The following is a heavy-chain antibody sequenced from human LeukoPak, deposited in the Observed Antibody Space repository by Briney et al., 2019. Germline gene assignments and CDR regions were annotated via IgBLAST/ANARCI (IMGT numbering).Heavy chain of an antibody. J-gene: IGHJ4*02. CDR1: GFTFGDHI. V-gene: IGHV3-48*01. D-gene: IGHD1-26*01. Sequence: GGSLRLSCAASGFTFGDHIMNWVRQLPGKRLEWVAYVSGSGSTVYYADSVKGRFTVSRDNGKSSLYLQMNSLRGDDTAVYYCAKDVGKWESLHFFDYWGQGTLVTVSS. CDR2: VSGSGSTV. CDR3: AKDVGKWESLHFFDY.